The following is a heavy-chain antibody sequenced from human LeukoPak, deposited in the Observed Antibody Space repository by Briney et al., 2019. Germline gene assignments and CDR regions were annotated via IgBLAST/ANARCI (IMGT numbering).Heavy chain of an antibody. Sequence: SETLSLTCTVSGDSIRSYYWTWIRQPPGKGLEWIGYIYYSGSTNYNPSLKSRVTISVDTSKNQFSLKLSSVTAADTAVYYCARHLYSYGLDAFDIWGQGTMVTVSS. CDR1: GDSIRSYY. CDR2: IYYSGST. V-gene: IGHV4-59*08. D-gene: IGHD5-18*01. CDR3: ARHLYSYGLDAFDI. J-gene: IGHJ3*02.